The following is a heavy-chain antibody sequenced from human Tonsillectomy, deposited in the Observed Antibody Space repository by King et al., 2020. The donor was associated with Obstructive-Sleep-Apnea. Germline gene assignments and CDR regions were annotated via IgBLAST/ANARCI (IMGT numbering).Heavy chain of an antibody. D-gene: IGHD3-10*01. CDR3: ATSMVRGVRAYYFDY. CDR1: GFTFSTYA. CDR2: ISYDGSNK. J-gene: IGHJ4*02. Sequence: VQLVESGGGVVQPGRSLRLSCAASGFTFSTYAMHWVRQAPGKGLEWVAVISYDGSNKYYADSVKGRFTISRDNSKNTLDLQMNSLRAEDTAVYYCATSMVRGVRAYYFDYWGQGTLVTVSS. V-gene: IGHV3-30*04.